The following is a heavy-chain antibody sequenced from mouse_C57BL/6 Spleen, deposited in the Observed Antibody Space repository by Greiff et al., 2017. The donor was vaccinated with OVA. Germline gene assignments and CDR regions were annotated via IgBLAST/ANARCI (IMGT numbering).Heavy chain of an antibody. Sequence: EVQGVESGEGLVKPGGSLKLSCAASGFTFSSYAMSWVRQTPEKRLEWVAYISSGGDYIYYADTVKGRFTISRDNARNTLYLQMSSLKSEDTAMYYCTSKTGTEAMDYWGQGTSVTVSS. J-gene: IGHJ4*01. V-gene: IGHV5-9-1*02. CDR3: TSKTGTEAMDY. CDR1: GFTFSSYA. D-gene: IGHD4-1*01. CDR2: ISSGGDYI.